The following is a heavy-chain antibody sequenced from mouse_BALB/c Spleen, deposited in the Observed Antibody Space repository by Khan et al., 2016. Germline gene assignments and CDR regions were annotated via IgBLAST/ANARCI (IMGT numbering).Heavy chain of an antibody. CDR3: ARNYGSSYRYAMDY. Sequence: QIQLVQSGPELKKPGETVKISCKASGYTFTNYGMNWVKQAPGKGLKWMGWINTYTGEPTYADDFKGRFAFSLETSASTAYLQINNLKHEDMATYFCARNYGSSYRYAMDYGGQGTSVTVSS. CDR2: INTYTGEP. J-gene: IGHJ4*01. V-gene: IGHV9-1*02. CDR1: GYTFTNYG. D-gene: IGHD1-1*01.